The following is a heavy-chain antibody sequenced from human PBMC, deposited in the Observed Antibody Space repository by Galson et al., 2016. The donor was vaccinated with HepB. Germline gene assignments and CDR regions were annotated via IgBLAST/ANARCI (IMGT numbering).Heavy chain of an antibody. D-gene: IGHD3-3*01. J-gene: IGHJ6*01. V-gene: IGHV4-4*02. CDR1: GGSVSSPTW. CDR3: ASEEWTSKSHYFYGLDV. Sequence: SETLSLTCRVSGGSVSSPTWWTWVRQSPGKGLEWIGESYHTGTTNYRPSLRRRVTISVDKSKNQFALRLASVTAADTAVYFCASEEWTSKSHYFYGLDVWGQGPTVIVSS. CDR2: SYHTGTT.